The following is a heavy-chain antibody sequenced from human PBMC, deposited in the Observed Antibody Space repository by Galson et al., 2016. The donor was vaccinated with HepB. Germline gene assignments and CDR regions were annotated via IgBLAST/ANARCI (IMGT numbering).Heavy chain of an antibody. J-gene: IGHJ5*02. V-gene: IGHV3-30*03. Sequence: SLRLSCAASGFMFNRYGMHWVRQAPGKGLEWVSTISHDGGKEYYADYVKGRFTVSRDNSKNTLYLQMNSLRHEDTAVFYCARDSGVSGLNWFDPWGQGTLVIVSS. CDR2: ISHDGGKE. CDR3: ARDSGVSGLNWFDP. CDR1: GFMFNRYG. D-gene: IGHD7-27*01.